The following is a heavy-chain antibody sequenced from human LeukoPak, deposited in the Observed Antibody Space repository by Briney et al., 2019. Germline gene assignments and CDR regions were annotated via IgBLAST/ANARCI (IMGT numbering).Heavy chain of an antibody. CDR1: GITFRSYG. D-gene: IGHD3-22*01. Sequence: GGSLRLSCAASGITFRSYGMHWVRQAPGKGLEWVTVISYDGTNKYYADSVKGRFTISRDNSKNTLFLQMNSLRAEDTAVYYCAKSRSEDNSGYFDYWGQGILVTVSS. CDR2: ISYDGTNK. V-gene: IGHV3-30*18. J-gene: IGHJ4*02. CDR3: AKSRSEDNSGYFDY.